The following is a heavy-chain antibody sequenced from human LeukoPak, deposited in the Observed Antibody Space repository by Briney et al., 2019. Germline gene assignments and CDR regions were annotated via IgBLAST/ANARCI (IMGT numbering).Heavy chain of an antibody. Sequence: GGSLRLSCAASGFAFSSYNMSWVRQAPGKGLEWIASISSSSSYIYYAESVKGRFTIYRDNAKNSLYLQMNSLRAEDTAFYYCATTALTYYYDSSGYSRDKCFQYWGQGTLVTVSS. V-gene: IGHV3-21*04. D-gene: IGHD3-22*01. CDR1: GFAFSSYN. CDR2: ISSSSSYI. J-gene: IGHJ1*01. CDR3: ATTALTYYYDSSGYSRDKCFQY.